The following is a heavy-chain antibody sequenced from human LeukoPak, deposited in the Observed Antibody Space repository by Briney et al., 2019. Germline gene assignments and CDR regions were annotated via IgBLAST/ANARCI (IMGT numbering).Heavy chain of an antibody. CDR2: INHSGST. V-gene: IGHV4-34*01. D-gene: IGHD2-2*01. Sequence: SETLSLTCAVYGGSFSGYYWSWIRQPPGKGLEWIGEINHSGSTNYNPSLKSRVIISVDTSKNQFSLKLSSVTAADTAVYYCARAIRDCSSTSCYLTLIDYYYYGMDVWGQGTTVTVSS. J-gene: IGHJ6*02. CDR1: GGSFSGYY. CDR3: ARAIRDCSSTSCYLTLIDYYYYGMDV.